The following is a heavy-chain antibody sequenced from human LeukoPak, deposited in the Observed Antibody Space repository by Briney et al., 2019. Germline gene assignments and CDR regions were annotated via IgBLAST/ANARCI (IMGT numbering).Heavy chain of an antibody. D-gene: IGHD6-13*01. Sequence: PSETLSLTCTVSGGSISSYYWSWIRQPPGKGLEWIGYIYYSGSTNYNPSLKSRVTISVDTSKNQFSLKLSSVTAADTAVYYCARYSSSWSRGVPYYFDYWGQGTLVTVSS. V-gene: IGHV4-59*08. J-gene: IGHJ4*02. CDR1: GGSISSYY. CDR2: IYYSGST. CDR3: ARYSSSWSRGVPYYFDY.